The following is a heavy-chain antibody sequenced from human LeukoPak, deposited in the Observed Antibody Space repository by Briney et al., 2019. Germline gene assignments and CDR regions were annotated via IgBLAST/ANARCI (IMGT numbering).Heavy chain of an antibody. Sequence: SVKVSCKASGGTFSSYAISWVRQAPGQGLEWMGGIIPIFGTANYAQKFQGRVTITADESTSTTYMELSSLRSEDTAVYYCARPDCSGGSCPTYYYYYGMDVWGQGTTVTVSS. CDR3: ARPDCSGGSCPTYYYYYGMDV. CDR1: GGTFSSYA. J-gene: IGHJ6*02. D-gene: IGHD2-15*01. CDR2: IIPIFGTA. V-gene: IGHV1-69*13.